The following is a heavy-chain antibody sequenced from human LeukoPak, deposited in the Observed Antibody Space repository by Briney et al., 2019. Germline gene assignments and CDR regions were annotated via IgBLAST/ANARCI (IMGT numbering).Heavy chain of an antibody. D-gene: IGHD1-1*01. CDR1: GGSFSAYY. CDR2: INHRGDT. V-gene: IGHV4-34*01. CDR3: ARGPTISETGYFDY. J-gene: IGHJ4*03. Sequence: SETPSLTCAVYGGSFSAYYWSWIRQSPGKGLEWIAEINHRGDTNYNPSVKSRVSISVDTSKNQFSLKVTSLTAADTAVYYCARGPTISETGYFDYWGQGTLVSVSS.